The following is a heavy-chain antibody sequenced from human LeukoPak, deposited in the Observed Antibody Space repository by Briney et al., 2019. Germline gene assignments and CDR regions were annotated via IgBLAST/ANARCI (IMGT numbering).Heavy chain of an antibody. J-gene: IGHJ3*02. CDR3: ARDQTPHYYDSSGYYRNDAFDI. D-gene: IGHD3-22*01. CDR2: ISGSSSYI. V-gene: IGHV3-21*01. Sequence: GGSLRLSCAASGFIFSSYNMNWVRQAPGKGLEWVSSISGSSSYIYHADSVKGRFTISRDNAKNSLSLQMNSLRAEDTAVYYCARDQTPHYYDSSGYYRNDAFDIWGQGTMVTVSS. CDR1: GFIFSSYN.